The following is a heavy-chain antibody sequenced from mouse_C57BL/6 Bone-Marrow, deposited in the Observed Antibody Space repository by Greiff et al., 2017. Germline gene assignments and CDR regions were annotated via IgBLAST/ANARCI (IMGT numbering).Heavy chain of an antibody. J-gene: IGHJ2*01. Sequence: QVQLQQPGAELVMPGASVKLSCKASGYTFTSYWMHWVKQRPGQGLEWIGEIDPSDSYTNYNQKFKGKSTLTVDKSSSTAYMQLSSLTSEDSAVYYCARLTGTDDWGQGTTLTVSS. CDR2: IDPSDSYT. D-gene: IGHD4-1*01. CDR1: GYTFTSYW. CDR3: ARLTGTDD. V-gene: IGHV1-69*01.